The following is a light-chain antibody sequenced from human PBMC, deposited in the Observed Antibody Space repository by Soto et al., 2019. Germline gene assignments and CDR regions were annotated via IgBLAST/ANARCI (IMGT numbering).Light chain of an antibody. V-gene: IGKV1-33*01. CDR2: DAS. J-gene: IGKJ5*01. CDR3: QQYERLTLT. CDR1: QDISKY. Sequence: DIQMNQSPSSLSASGGDSVTITRQASQDISKYLNWDPQRPGKAPKVXIYDASNLETGVPSRGSGSGSGTGCTCTISSLQPGDVATDVCQQYERLTLTFGPGTRLEIK.